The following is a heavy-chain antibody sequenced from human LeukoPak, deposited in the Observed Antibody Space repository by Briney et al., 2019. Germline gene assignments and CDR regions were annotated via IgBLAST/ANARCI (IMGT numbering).Heavy chain of an antibody. V-gene: IGHV3-53*01. J-gene: IGHJ6*02. CDR3: ARENDMGYCSGGRCYKGYNAMDV. CDR1: GFTFSSYA. Sequence: GGSLRLSCAASGFTFSSYAMSWVRQVPGKGLEWVSVIFSGGSTYYADSVKGRFTISRDNSKNTLYLQMNSLRAEDTAVYYCARENDMGYCSGGRCYKGYNAMDVWGQGTTVTVSS. CDR2: IFSGGST. D-gene: IGHD2-15*01.